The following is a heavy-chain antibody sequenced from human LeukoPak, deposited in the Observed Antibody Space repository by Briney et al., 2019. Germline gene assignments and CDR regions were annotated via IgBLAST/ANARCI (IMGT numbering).Heavy chain of an antibody. V-gene: IGHV3-7*01. Sequence: GSLRLSCAASGFTFSSYWMSWVRQAPGKGLEWVASIKQDGSEKYYVDSVKGRFTISRDNAKNSLYLQMNSLRAEDTAVYSCARRYYYGSGSYSGGGYYFDYWGQGTLVTVSS. D-gene: IGHD3-10*01. CDR3: ARRYYYGSGSYSGGGYYFDY. CDR2: IKQDGSEK. CDR1: GFTFSSYW. J-gene: IGHJ4*02.